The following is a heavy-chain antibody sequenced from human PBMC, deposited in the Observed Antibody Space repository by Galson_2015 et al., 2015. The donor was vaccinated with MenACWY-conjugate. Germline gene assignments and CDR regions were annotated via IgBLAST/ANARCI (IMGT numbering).Heavy chain of an antibody. V-gene: IGHV3-74*01. CDR3: ARDNNWSFDS. D-gene: IGHD1-1*01. J-gene: IGHJ4*02. CDR1: GFTFNQYW. CDR2: ISPDGSFS. Sequence: SLRLSCAASGFTFNQYWMHWVRQAPGKGLVWVSRISPDGSFSNYADSVKGRFTISTDNAKNMVYLQMDGLGDEDTAVYFCARDNNWSFDSWGQGTLVTVSS.